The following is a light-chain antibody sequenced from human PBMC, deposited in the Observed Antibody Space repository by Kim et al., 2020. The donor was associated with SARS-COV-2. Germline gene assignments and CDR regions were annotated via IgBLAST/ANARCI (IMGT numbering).Light chain of an antibody. CDR1: SSDVVGYNF. Sequence: GQSITISCTGTSSDVVGYNFVSWYQQHPGKVPKLLIYDVSNRPSGVSNRFSGSKSGNTASLTISGLQAEDEADYYCSSYTNSDTRVFGGGTQLTVL. CDR2: DVS. J-gene: IGLJ3*02. CDR3: SSYTNSDTRV. V-gene: IGLV2-14*03.